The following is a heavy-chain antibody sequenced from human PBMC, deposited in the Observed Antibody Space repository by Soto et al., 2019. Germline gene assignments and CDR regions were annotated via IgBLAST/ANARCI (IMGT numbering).Heavy chain of an antibody. V-gene: IGHV3-49*04. CDR3: TSYIEYSSGWYQDAFDS. Sequence: PGGSLRLSCTASGFTFGDYAMSWVRQAPGKGLEWVGFIRSKAYGGTTEYAASVKGRFTISRDDSKSIAYLQMNSLKTEDTAAYYCTSYIEYSSGWYQDAFDSWGQGTMVTVSS. D-gene: IGHD6-19*01. J-gene: IGHJ3*02. CDR2: IRSKAYGGTT. CDR1: GFTFGDYA.